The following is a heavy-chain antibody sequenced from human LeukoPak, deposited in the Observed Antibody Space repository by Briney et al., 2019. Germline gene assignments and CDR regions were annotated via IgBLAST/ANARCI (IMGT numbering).Heavy chain of an antibody. CDR3: ANPPYGRDVYNYFDY. Sequence: GGSLRLSCAGPGFTFRVSAMSWVRQAPGKGLGWVSAISCSGGSTYNAHSVKGRFTISRDNSKNTLYLQMNSLRVEHTAVYYCANPPYGRDVYNYFDYWGQGTPVTVSS. J-gene: IGHJ4*02. CDR1: GFTFRVSA. CDR2: ISCSGGST. D-gene: IGHD5-24*01. V-gene: IGHV3-23*01.